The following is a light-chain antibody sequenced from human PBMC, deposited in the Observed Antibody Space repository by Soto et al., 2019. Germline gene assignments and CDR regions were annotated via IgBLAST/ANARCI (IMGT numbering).Light chain of an antibody. CDR1: QDISNW. J-gene: IGKJ4*01. CDR3: QHYSNYPLT. V-gene: IGKV1D-16*01. CDR2: AAS. Sequence: DIQMTQSPSSLSASVGDRVTITCRASQDISNWLAWYQQKPGKPPKSLIYAASSLQSGVPSRFSGSGSGTDFTLTITSLQPEDFETYYCQHYSNYPLTFGGGTKVDIK.